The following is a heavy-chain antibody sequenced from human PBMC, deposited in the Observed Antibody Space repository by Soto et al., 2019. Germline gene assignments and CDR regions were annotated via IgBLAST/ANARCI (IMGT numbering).Heavy chain of an antibody. V-gene: IGHV3-30-3*01. CDR2: ISYDGSNK. CDR1: GFTFSSYA. CDR3: AREGRDRGEMATTLEDYYYGMDV. D-gene: IGHD5-12*01. J-gene: IGHJ6*02. Sequence: SLRLSCAASGFTFSSYAMHWVRQAPGKGLEWVAVISYDGSNKYYADSVKGRFTISRDNSKNTLYLQMNSLRAEDTAVYYCAREGRDRGEMATTLEDYYYGMDVWGQGTTVTVSS.